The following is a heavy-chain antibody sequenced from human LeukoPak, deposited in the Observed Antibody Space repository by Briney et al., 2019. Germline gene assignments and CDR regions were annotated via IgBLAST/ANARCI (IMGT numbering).Heavy chain of an antibody. J-gene: IGHJ4*02. CDR1: GFTVSGTH. CDR2: IYTGGTT. CDR3: ARDQATSGGGLDS. D-gene: IGHD3-16*01. Sequence: GGSLRLSCAASGFTVSGTHMSWVRQAPGKGLEWVSSIYTGGTTYYSDSVEGRFTISRDKSKNTLYLQMDSLRVEDTAVYYCARDQATSGGGLDSWGQGTLVTVSS. V-gene: IGHV3-53*01.